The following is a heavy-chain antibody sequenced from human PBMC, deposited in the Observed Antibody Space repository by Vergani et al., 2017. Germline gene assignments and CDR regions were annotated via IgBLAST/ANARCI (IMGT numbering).Heavy chain of an antibody. J-gene: IGHJ4*02. CDR3: ARQGYCSGGSCLRRFYFDY. D-gene: IGHD2-15*01. V-gene: IGHV4-30-4*01. Sequence: QVQLQESGPGLVKPSQTLSLTCTVSGGSIRSGDYYWGWIRQPPGKGLEWIGYIYYSGSTYHNPSLKSRVTISVDTSKNQFSLKLSSVTAADTAVYYCARQGYCSGGSCLRRFYFDYWGQGTLVTVSS. CDR2: IYYSGST. CDR1: GGSIRSGDYY.